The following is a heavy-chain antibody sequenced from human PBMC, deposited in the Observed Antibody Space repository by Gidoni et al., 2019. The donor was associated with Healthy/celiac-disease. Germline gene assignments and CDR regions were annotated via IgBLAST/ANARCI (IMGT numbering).Heavy chain of an antibody. V-gene: IGHV6-1*01. CDR2: TYYRSKWYN. Sequence: QVQLQQSGPGLVKPSQTLSLTCAISGDSVSRNSAAWNWIRQSPSRGLEWLGRTYYRSKWYNDYAVSVKSRITINPDTSKNQFSLQLNSVTPEDTAVYYCARETLGIAAAGTQGVTFDYWGQGTLVTVSS. CDR1: GDSVSRNSAA. D-gene: IGHD6-13*01. CDR3: ARETLGIAAAGTQGVTFDY. J-gene: IGHJ4*02.